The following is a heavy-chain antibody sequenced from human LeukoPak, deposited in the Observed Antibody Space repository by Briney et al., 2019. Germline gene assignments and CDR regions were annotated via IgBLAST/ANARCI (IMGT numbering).Heavy chain of an antibody. CDR3: ARATYYYDSSGYYSYFDY. D-gene: IGHD3-22*01. CDR1: GGSISSGSYY. J-gene: IGHJ4*02. Sequence: SETLSLTCTVSGGSISSGSYYWSWIRQPAGKGLEWIGYIYYSGSTNYNPSLKSRVTISVDTSKNQFSLKLSSVTAADTAVYYCARATYYYDSSGYYSYFDYWGQGTLVTVSS. CDR2: IYYSGST. V-gene: IGHV4-61*10.